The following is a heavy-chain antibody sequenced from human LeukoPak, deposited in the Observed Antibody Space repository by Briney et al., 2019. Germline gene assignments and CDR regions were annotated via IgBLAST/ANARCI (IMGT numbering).Heavy chain of an antibody. D-gene: IGHD6-13*01. Sequence: GESLKISYKGCGYSFAIYWIGWVRQMPGKGLEWMGIIYPDDSDTRYSPSFQGQVTISADKSISTVYLQWSSLKASDTAMYYCARYDSSSPFDYWGQGTLVTISS. CDR1: GYSFAIYW. CDR3: ARYDSSSPFDY. J-gene: IGHJ4*02. V-gene: IGHV5-51*01. CDR2: IYPDDSDT.